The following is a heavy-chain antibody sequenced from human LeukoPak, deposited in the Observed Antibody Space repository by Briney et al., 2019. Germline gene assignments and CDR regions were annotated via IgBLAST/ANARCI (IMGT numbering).Heavy chain of an antibody. CDR1: GFTFSSYE. Sequence: GGSLRLSCAASGFTFSSYEMNWVRQAPGKGLEWVSYISSSGSTIYYADSVKGRSTISRDNAKNSLYLQMNSPRAEDTAVYYCARDRTDSSGWYVSSQYYFDYWGQGTLVTVSS. J-gene: IGHJ4*02. V-gene: IGHV3-48*03. D-gene: IGHD6-19*01. CDR2: ISSSGSTI. CDR3: ARDRTDSSGWYVSSQYYFDY.